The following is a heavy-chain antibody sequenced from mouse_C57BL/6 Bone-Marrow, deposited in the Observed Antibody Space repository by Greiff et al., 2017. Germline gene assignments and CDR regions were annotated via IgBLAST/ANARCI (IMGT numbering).Heavy chain of an antibody. V-gene: IGHV1-81*01. J-gene: IGHJ2*01. CDR2: IYPRSGNT. Sequence: QVQLQQSGAELARPGASVKLSCKASGYTFTSYGISWVKQRTGQGLEWIGKIYPRSGNTYYNEKFKGKATLTADKSSSTAYMELRSLTSEDSAVXFCARSDRGWLLRLDYWGQGTTLTVSS. CDR1: GYTFTSYG. CDR3: ARSDRGWLLRLDY. D-gene: IGHD2-3*01.